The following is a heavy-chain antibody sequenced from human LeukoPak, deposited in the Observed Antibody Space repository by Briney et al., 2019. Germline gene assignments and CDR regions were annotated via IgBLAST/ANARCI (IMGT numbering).Heavy chain of an antibody. D-gene: IGHD1-1*01. V-gene: IGHV3-74*01. CDR3: ARENGGSYFYMDV. Sequence: PGGSLRLSCAASGFTVSSTYMSWVRQAPGKGLVWVSRIITDGSSTTYADSVRGRFTISRDNAKNTLYLQMNSLRAEDTAVYYCARENGGSYFYMDVWGKGTTVTVSS. J-gene: IGHJ6*03. CDR2: IITDGSST. CDR1: GFTVSSTY.